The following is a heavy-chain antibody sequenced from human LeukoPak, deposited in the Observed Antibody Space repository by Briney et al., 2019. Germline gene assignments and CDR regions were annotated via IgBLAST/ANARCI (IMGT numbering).Heavy chain of an antibody. CDR3: AKNTYGSGSYYPVDY. Sequence: GGALRLSCAASGFSFSNSGMQWGGQAPGKGLEGVACITYAVSNNYSSHSVNGRFPISRDNSENTLYLHMNSLPAEDTAVYYCAKNTYGSGSYYPVDYWGQGTLVTVSS. J-gene: IGHJ4*02. D-gene: IGHD3-10*01. CDR2: ITYAVSNN. CDR1: GFSFSNSG. V-gene: IGHV3-30*02.